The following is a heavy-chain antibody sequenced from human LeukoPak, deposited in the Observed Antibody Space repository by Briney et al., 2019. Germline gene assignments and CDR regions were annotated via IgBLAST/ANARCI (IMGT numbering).Heavy chain of an antibody. CDR2: ISYDGSNK. V-gene: IGHV3-30-3*01. D-gene: IGHD3-10*01. Sequence: PGGSLTLSCAASGFTFSSYAMHWVRQAPGKGLEWLADISYDGSNKYYADYVKGRFTISRDNSKNTMYLQMNSLRAEDTAVYYCARDRYYGSGRYNYFDYWGQGTLVTVSS. CDR1: GFTFSSYA. CDR3: ARDRYYGSGRYNYFDY. J-gene: IGHJ4*02.